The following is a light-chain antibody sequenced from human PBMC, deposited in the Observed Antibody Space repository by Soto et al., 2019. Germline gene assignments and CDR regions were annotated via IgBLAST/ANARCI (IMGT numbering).Light chain of an antibody. CDR1: QGIRSD. CDR3: QQYNKWRT. J-gene: IGKJ1*01. CDR2: GAS. V-gene: IGKV3-15*01. Sequence: PSSLSASVGDRVTISCRASQGIRSDLAWYQQKPGQAPRLLIYGASTRATGIPARISGSGSGTEFTLTISSLQSEDFAVYYCQQYNKWRTVGQGTKVDIK.